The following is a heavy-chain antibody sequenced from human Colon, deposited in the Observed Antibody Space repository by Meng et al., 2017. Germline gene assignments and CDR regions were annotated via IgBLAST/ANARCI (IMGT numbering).Heavy chain of an antibody. J-gene: IGHJ4*02. V-gene: IGHV3-7*01. CDR3: AREEDASGNFYFDY. CDR2: IKQDGSDK. CDR1: GFTFNNYW. D-gene: IGHD3-10*01. Sequence: SWAASGFTFNNYWMTWVRQAPGKGLEWVANIKQDGSDKYYVDSVKGRFTISRDNANNSLYLQMNSLRADDTAVYYCAREEDASGNFYFDYWGQGTLVTVSS.